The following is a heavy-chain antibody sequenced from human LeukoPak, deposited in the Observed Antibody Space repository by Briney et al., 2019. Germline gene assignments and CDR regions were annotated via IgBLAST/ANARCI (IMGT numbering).Heavy chain of an antibody. J-gene: IGHJ4*02. V-gene: IGHV4-38-2*02. CDR2: IYHSGST. CDR3: ARDRGTTVVTGNLSDY. Sequence: PSETLSLTCTVSGYSISSGYYWGWIRQPPGKGLEWIGSIYHSGSTYYNPSLKSRVTISVDTSKNQFSLKLSSVTAADTAVYYCARDRGTTVVTGNLSDYWGQGTLVTVSS. CDR1: GYSISSGYY. D-gene: IGHD4-23*01.